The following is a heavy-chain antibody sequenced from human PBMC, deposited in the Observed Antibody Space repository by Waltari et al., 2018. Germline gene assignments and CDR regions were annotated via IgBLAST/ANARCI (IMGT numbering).Heavy chain of an antibody. CDR3: ARLDVVDTAMVDY. CDR1: GFTFSSYE. V-gene: IGHV3-48*03. J-gene: IGHJ4*02. CDR2: ISSSGSTI. Sequence: EVQLVESGGGLVQPGGSLRLSCAASGFTFSSYEMNWVRQAPGKGLEGVSYISSSGSTIYYAASVKCRFTISRDNAKNSLYLQMNSLRAEDTAVYYCARLDVVDTAMVDYWGQGTLVTVSS. D-gene: IGHD5-18*01.